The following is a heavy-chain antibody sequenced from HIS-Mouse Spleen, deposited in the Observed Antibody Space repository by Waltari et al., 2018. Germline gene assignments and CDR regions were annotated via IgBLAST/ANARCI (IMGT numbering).Heavy chain of an antibody. Sequence: QITLKESGPTLVKPTQTLTLTCTFSGFSLSTRGVGVGWIRQPPGKALEWLALIYWDDDKRYSPSLKSRLTITKDTSKNQVVLTMTNMDPVDTATYYCAHNDYVWGSYRCSAFDIWGQGTMVTVSS. D-gene: IGHD3-16*02. CDR3: AHNDYVWGSYRCSAFDI. J-gene: IGHJ3*02. V-gene: IGHV2-5*02. CDR2: IYWDDDK. CDR1: GFSLSTRGVG.